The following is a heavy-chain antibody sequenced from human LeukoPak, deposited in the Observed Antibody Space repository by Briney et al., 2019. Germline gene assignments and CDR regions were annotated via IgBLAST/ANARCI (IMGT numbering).Heavy chain of an antibody. CDR3: ARYSAGYYDSSGYDY. J-gene: IGHJ4*02. Sequence: GASVTVSCKASEYTFTSYYMHWVRQAPGQGLEWMGIINPSGGSTSYAQKFQGRVTMTRDMSTSTVYMELSSLRSEDTAVYYCARYSAGYYDSSGYDYWGQGTLVTVSS. CDR1: EYTFTSYY. V-gene: IGHV1-46*01. D-gene: IGHD3-22*01. CDR2: INPSGGST.